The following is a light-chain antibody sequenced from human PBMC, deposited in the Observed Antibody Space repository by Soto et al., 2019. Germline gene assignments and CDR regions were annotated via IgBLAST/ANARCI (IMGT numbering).Light chain of an antibody. CDR3: QQYHSTPPQWT. CDR2: WAS. J-gene: IGKJ1*01. CDR1: QPVLSVSDNQYY. Sequence: IVMTQSPDALTVSLGERATISCTCSQPVLSVSDNQYYLTCYQHKPGQPPKLLIYWASTRESGVPDRFSGSGSGTNFTLTISSLQAEDVAVYYCQQYHSTPPQWTFGQGTKVDIK. V-gene: IGKV4-1*01.